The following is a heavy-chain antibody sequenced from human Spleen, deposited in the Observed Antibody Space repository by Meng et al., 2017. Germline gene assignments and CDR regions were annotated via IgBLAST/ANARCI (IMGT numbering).Heavy chain of an antibody. CDR2: IYHSGSA. D-gene: IGHD1-7*01. Sequence: QVHLQEPGPGLVKPSGTLSLTCGVSGGSITSNNRWSWVRQPPGKGLEWIGEIYHSGSANYNPSLKSRLTISVDKSKTQFSLTLSSVTAADTAVYYCARKYGNYPYYFDYWGQGTLVTVSS. V-gene: IGHV4-4*02. J-gene: IGHJ4*02. CDR3: ARKYGNYPYYFDY. CDR1: GGSITSNNR.